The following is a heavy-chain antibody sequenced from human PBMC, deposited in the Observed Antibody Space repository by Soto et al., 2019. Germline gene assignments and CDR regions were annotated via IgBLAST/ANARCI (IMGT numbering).Heavy chain of an antibody. V-gene: IGHV3-11*06. CDR2: ISSSSSYT. Sequence: GGSLRLSCAASGFTFSDYYMSWIRQAPGKGLEWVSYISSSSSYTNYADSVKGRFTISRDNAKNSLYLQMNSLRAEDTAVYYCARGEAASHFNYYYYYGMDVWGQGTTVTVSS. D-gene: IGHD6-13*01. J-gene: IGHJ6*02. CDR1: GFTFSDYY. CDR3: ARGEAASHFNYYYYYGMDV.